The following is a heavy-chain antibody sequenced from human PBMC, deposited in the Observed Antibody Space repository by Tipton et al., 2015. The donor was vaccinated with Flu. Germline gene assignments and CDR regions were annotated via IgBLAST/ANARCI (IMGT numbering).Heavy chain of an antibody. J-gene: IGHJ4*02. CDR3: ARGRGYCVTTTCLLPFDF. D-gene: IGHD2-2*01. V-gene: IGHV3-74*03. CDR2: IYSGGST. Sequence: SLRLSCAASGFTFSSYWMHWVRQVPGKGLVWVSVIYSGGSTKYADSVKGRFTISRDNSKNTLYLQMNSLRAEDTAVYYCARGRGYCVTTTCLLPFDFWGQGTLVTVSS. CDR1: GFTFSSYW.